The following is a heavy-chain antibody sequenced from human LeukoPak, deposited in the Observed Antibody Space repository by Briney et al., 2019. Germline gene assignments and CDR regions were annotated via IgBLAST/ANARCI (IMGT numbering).Heavy chain of an antibody. Sequence: WASVKVSCKASGYTFTDYYINWVRQAPGQGLEWIGWINPNSGDTNYAQKFQDRVTMTRDTSISTAYIELNFLRSDDTAVFYCARGDYYGSPKVVAAWGQGTLVTVSS. CDR1: GYTFTDYY. D-gene: IGHD3-10*01. J-gene: IGHJ5*02. V-gene: IGHV1-2*02. CDR3: ARGDYYGSPKVVAA. CDR2: INPNSGDT.